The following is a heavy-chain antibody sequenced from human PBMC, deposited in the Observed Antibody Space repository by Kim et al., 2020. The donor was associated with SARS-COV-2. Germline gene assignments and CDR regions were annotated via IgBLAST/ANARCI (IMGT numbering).Heavy chain of an antibody. CDR1: GGSFSGYY. CDR2: INHSGST. CDR3: ARGGPVSRELLSALQGDY. V-gene: IGHV4-34*01. J-gene: IGHJ4*02. D-gene: IGHD3-10*01. Sequence: SETLSLTCAVYGGSFSGYYWSWIRQPPGKGLEWIGEINHSGSTNYNPSLKSRVTISVDTSKNQFSLKLSSVTAADTAVYYCARGGPVSRELLSALQGDYWGQGTLVTVSS.